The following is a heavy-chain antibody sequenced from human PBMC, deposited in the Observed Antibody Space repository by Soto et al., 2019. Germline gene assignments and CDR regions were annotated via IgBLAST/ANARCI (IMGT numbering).Heavy chain of an antibody. CDR2: FDPEAGRT. J-gene: IGHJ4*02. CDR1: GNTLSKVA. CDR3: TTIHFD. Sequence: ASVKVSCKVSGNTLSKVAIHWVRQAPGKGLEWVGGFDPEAGRTFSTQNLQDRVTMTEDTSTDTAYMALNSLRLEHTAIYYCTTIHFDWGPGTLVTVSS. V-gene: IGHV1-24*01.